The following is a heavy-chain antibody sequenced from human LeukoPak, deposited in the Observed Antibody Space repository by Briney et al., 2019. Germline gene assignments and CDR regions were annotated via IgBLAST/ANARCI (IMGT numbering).Heavy chain of an antibody. CDR1: GFIFRDYS. V-gene: IGHV3-48*04. Sequence: PGGSLRLSCVASGFIFRDYSMNWVRQAPGKGLEWISYIGIDSGNTKYADSVNGRFTISGDNAKNSLYLQMNSLRVEDTAVYYCARDHNYAFDNWGQGTLVTVSS. CDR2: IGIDSGNT. J-gene: IGHJ4*02. CDR3: ARDHNYAFDN. D-gene: IGHD5-24*01.